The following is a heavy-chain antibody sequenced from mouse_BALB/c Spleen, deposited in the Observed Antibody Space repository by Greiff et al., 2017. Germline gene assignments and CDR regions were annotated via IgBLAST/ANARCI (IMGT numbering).Heavy chain of an antibody. CDR2: INPSNGRT. D-gene: IGHD3-2*02. V-gene: IGHV1S81*02. J-gene: IGHJ2*01. Sequence: VQLQQSGAELVKPGASVKLSCKASGYTFTSYWMHWVKQRPGQGLEWIGEINPSNGRTNYNEKFKSKATLTVDKSSSTAYMQLSSLTSEDSAVYYCARRDSGFDYWGQGTTLTVSS. CDR3: ARRDSGFDY. CDR1: GYTFTSYW.